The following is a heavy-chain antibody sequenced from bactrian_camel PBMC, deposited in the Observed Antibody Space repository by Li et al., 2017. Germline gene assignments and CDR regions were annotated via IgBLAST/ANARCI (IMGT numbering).Heavy chain of an antibody. V-gene: IGHV3S31*01. CDR2: IAPSGTST. J-gene: IGHJ4*01. Sequence: VQLVESGGGLVQPGESLTLSCAASGFTFGSYPMKWVRQAPGKGPEHVSTIAPSGTSTFYVPSVKGRFTISRDNDKNTLYLRMNSLRPEDTAMYFCVADWDFTRWSNFWGQGTQVTVS. CDR3: VADWDFTRWSNF. D-gene: IGHD5*01. CDR1: GFTFGSYP.